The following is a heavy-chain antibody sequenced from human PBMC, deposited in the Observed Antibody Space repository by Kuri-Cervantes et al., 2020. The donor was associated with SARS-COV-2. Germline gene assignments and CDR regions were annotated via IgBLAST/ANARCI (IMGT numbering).Heavy chain of an antibody. CDR3: ARQYWSGFVNWFDP. Sequence: SQTLSLTCAVSGYSISSGYYWGWIRQPPGKGLEWIGNIYHSGSTYYNPSLKSRVTISVDTSKNQFSLKLSSVTAADTAVYYCARQYWSGFVNWFDPWGQGTLVTVSS. CDR2: IYHSGST. V-gene: IGHV4-38-2*01. J-gene: IGHJ5*02. D-gene: IGHD3-3*01. CDR1: GYSISSGYY.